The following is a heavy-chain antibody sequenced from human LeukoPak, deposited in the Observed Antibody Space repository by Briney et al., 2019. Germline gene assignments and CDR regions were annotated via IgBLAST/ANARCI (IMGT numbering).Heavy chain of an antibody. CDR1: GFTFSSYW. V-gene: IGHV3-74*01. CDR3: ARDLSSGPSTDY. Sequence: PGGSLRLSCAASGFTFSSYWMHWVRQAPGKGLVWVSLIHTDGSSTSYADSVQGRFTISRDNAKNTLYLQMNSLRAEDTAAYYCARDLSSGPSTDYWGQGTLVTVSS. J-gene: IGHJ4*02. D-gene: IGHD3-22*01. CDR2: IHTDGSST.